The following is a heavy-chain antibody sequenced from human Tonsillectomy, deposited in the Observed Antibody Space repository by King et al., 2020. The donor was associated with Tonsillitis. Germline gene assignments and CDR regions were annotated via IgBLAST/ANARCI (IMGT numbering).Heavy chain of an antibody. CDR1: GSTSGSFS. Sequence: VQLVESGGGWFSLGGSLRLPCAASGSTSGSFSMTGVRKAQGKGREWVSSIRSISSYIYYADSVKGRLTISRDNAKNSLYLQMNSLRAEDTAVYYCAREAGYYFGYSWFDPWGQGTLVTVSS. CDR3: AREAGYYFGYSWFDP. V-gene: IGHV3-21*01. J-gene: IGHJ5*02. CDR2: IRSISSYI. D-gene: IGHD5-12*01.